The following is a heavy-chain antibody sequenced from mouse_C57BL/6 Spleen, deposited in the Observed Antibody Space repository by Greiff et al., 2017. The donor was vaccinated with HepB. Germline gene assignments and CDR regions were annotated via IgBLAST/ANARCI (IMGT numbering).Heavy chain of an antibody. CDR3: ARRYGSSLWYFDV. CDR1: GYAFSSSW. CDR2: IYPGDGDT. J-gene: IGHJ1*03. V-gene: IGHV1-82*01. Sequence: VQLQQSGPELVKPGASVKISCKASGYAFSSSWMNWVKQRPGKGLEWIGRIYPGDGDTNYNGKFKGKATLTADKSSSTAYMQRSSLTSEDSAVYFCARRYGSSLWYFDVWGTGTTVTVSS. D-gene: IGHD1-1*01.